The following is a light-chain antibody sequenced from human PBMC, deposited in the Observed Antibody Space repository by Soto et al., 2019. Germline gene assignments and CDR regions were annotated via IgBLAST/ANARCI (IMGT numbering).Light chain of an antibody. V-gene: IGLV2-8*01. J-gene: IGLJ1*01. CDR3: SSYAGSGSIA. Sequence: QSALTQPPSASGSPGQSVTISCTGTSSDVGGYNYVSWYQQHPGKAPKLMIYEVSKRPSGVPDRCSGSKSGNTASLTVSGLQAEDEADYYCSSYAGSGSIAFGTGTKLTVL. CDR2: EVS. CDR1: SSDVGGYNY.